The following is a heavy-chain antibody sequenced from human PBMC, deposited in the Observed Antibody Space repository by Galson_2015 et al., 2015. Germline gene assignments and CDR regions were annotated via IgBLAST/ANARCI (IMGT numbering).Heavy chain of an antibody. CDR1: GFTFSSYA. CDR2: ISGSGCRT. V-gene: IGHV3-23*01. D-gene: IGHD6-19*01. CDR3: AKSRGIGVAAAPDY. J-gene: IGHJ4*02. Sequence: SLRLSCAASGFTFSSYAMSWVRQAPGKGLEWVSAISGSGCRTYYADSVKGRFTISRDSSENTLYLQMNSLRAEDTAVYYCAKSRGIGVAAAPDYWGQGTLVTVSS.